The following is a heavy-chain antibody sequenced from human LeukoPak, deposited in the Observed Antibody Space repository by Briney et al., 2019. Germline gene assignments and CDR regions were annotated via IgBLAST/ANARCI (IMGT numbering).Heavy chain of an antibody. CDR1: GGSISSYY. J-gene: IGHJ3*02. D-gene: IGHD6-13*01. CDR2: IYYSGST. Sequence: PSETLSLTCTVSGGSISSYYWSWIRQPPGKGLEWIGYIYYSGSTNYNPSLKSRVTISVDTSKNQFSLELSSVTAADTAVYYCARRDLIAAAGKDAFDIWGQGTMVTVSS. V-gene: IGHV4-59*01. CDR3: ARRDLIAAAGKDAFDI.